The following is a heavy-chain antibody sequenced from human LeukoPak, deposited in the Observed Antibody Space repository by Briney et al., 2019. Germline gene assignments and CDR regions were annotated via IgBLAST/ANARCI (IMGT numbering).Heavy chain of an antibody. V-gene: IGHV1-69*04. J-gene: IGHJ3*02. D-gene: IGHD2-21*02. CDR2: IIPIFGIA. Sequence: SVKVSCKASGDTFSGYAISWVRQAPGQGLEWMGRIIPIFGIANYAQKFQGSVTITADKSTSTAYMELSSLRSEDTAVYYCASGFVVVTAIRGGDAFDIWGQGTMVTVSS. CDR3: ASGFVVVTAIRGGDAFDI. CDR1: GDTFSGYA.